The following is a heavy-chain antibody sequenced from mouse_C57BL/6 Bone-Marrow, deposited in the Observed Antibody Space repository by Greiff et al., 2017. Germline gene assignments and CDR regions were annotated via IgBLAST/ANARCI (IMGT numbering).Heavy chain of an antibody. CDR1: GFTFSDYG. CDR3: ARRLWFFDY. Sequence: EVKLMESGGGLVKPGGSLKLSCAASGFTFSDYGRHWVRQAPEKGLEWVAYISSGSSTIYYAATVKGRFTISRDNAKNTLFLQMTSLRSEDTAMYYCARRLWFFDYWGQGTTLTVSS. V-gene: IGHV5-17*01. D-gene: IGHD2-2*01. CDR2: ISSGSSTI. J-gene: IGHJ2*01.